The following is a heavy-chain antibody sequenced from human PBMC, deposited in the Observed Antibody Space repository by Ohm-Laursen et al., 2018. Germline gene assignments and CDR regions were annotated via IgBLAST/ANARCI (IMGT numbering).Heavy chain of an antibody. CDR3: TRDLVGY. CDR2: INPKSGGT. D-gene: IGHD2-15*01. Sequence: GASVKVSCKASGYTFTDYYIHWVRQAPGQGLEWMGWINPKSGGTNYAQKFQGRVTMTRDTSISTAYMDLSRLRSDDTAIFYCTRDLVGYWGQGTLVTVSS. CDR1: GYTFTDYY. V-gene: IGHV1-2*02. J-gene: IGHJ4*02.